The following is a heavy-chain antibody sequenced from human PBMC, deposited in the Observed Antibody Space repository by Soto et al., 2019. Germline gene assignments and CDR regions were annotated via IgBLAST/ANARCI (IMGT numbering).Heavy chain of an antibody. D-gene: IGHD1-7*01. CDR3: ARGPTRKAKPIGTTPREGGDP. CDR2: MNPNSGNT. V-gene: IGHV1-8*01. Sequence: ASVKVSCKASGYTFTSYDINWVRQATGQGLEWMGWMNPNSGNTGYAQKFQGRVTMTRNTSISTAYMELSSLRSEDTAAYYCARGPTRKAKPIGTTPREGGDPWGQGTLVTVSS. CDR1: GYTFTSYD. J-gene: IGHJ5*02.